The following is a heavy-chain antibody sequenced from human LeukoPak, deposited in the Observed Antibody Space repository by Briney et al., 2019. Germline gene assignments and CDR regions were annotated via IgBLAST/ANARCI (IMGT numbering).Heavy chain of an antibody. Sequence: ASVKVSCKASGGTFSSYAISLVRQAPGQGLEWMGGIIPIFGTANYAQKFQGRVTITADESTSTAYMELSSLRSEDTAVYYCARGKYCSSTSCYISPLYWGQGTLVTVSS. V-gene: IGHV1-69*13. CDR1: GGTFSSYA. CDR3: ARGKYCSSTSCYISPLY. J-gene: IGHJ4*02. CDR2: IIPIFGTA. D-gene: IGHD2-2*02.